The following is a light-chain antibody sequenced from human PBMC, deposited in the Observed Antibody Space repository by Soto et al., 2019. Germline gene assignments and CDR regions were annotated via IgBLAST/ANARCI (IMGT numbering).Light chain of an antibody. V-gene: IGLV3-1*01. J-gene: IGLJ2*01. CDR1: KLGDKY. CDR3: QAWDSSTANVV. Sequence: SYELTQPPSVSVSPGQTASITCSGDKLGDKYACWYQQKPGQSPVLVIYQDSKRPSGIPERFSGSNSGNIATLTISGTQAMDEADYYCQAWDSSTANVVFGGGTKVTVL. CDR2: QDS.